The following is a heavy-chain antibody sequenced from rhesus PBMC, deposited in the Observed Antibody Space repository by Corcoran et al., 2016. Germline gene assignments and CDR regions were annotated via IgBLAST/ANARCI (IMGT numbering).Heavy chain of an antibody. CDR2: IYPGDSDT. CDR1: GYSFTGSW. D-gene: IGHD3-3*01. Sequence: EVQLVQSGAEVKRPGESLRISCKTSGYSFTGSWISWVRQMPGKGLEWMGMIYPGDSDTRYSPSFQGQVNISADKSISTAYLQWSSLKASDTATYYCAKDNPGWTGYYFYWGQGVLVTVSS. J-gene: IGHJ4*01. V-gene: IGHV5-43*01. CDR3: AKDNPGWTGYYFY.